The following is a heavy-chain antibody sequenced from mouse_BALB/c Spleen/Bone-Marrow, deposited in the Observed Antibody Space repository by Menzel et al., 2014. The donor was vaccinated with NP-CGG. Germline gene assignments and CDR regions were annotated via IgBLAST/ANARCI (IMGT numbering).Heavy chain of an antibody. CDR1: GFTFSNYG. CDR2: INSNGGTT. J-gene: IGHJ3*01. D-gene: IGHD2-13*01. CDR3: ARGLYYVAYGPGFAY. V-gene: IGHV5-6-3*01. Sequence: EVKVVESGGGLVQPGGSLELSCAASGFTFSNYGMSWVRQTPDKRLDLVATINSNGGTTYYPDSVKGRFTISRDNAKNTLYLQMSSLKSEDTAMYFCARGLYYVAYGPGFAYWGQGTLVTVSA.